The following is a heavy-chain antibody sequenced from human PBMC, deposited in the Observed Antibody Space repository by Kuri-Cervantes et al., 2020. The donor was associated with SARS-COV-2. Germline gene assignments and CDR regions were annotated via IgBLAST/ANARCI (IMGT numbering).Heavy chain of an antibody. J-gene: IGHJ4*02. CDR2: ISHDGKNK. CDR1: GFNFSRTD. CDR3: AKDRVGVQDF. D-gene: IGHD2-21*01. Sequence: GESLKISCAASGFNFSRTDMHWVRQAPGKGLEWVAVISHDGKNKKCLASGKGQFTISRDSSQNTLYLHMKSLRSEDTAMYYCAKDRVGVQDFWGQGTLVTVSS. V-gene: IGHV3-30*18.